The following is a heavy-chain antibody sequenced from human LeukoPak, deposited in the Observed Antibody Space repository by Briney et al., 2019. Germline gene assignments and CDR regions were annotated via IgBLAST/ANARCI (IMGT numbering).Heavy chain of an antibody. CDR3: ARKTDHQTGGDY. Sequence: GGSLRLSCAASGFTFTSYAMTWVRQAPGEGLEWVSLIYSGGSTSYADSVKGRFTISRDNSKNTLYLQMNSLRAEDTAVYYCARKTDHQTGGDYWGQGTLVTVSS. V-gene: IGHV3-66*01. J-gene: IGHJ4*02. CDR2: IYSGGST. CDR1: GFTFTSYA. D-gene: IGHD1-1*01.